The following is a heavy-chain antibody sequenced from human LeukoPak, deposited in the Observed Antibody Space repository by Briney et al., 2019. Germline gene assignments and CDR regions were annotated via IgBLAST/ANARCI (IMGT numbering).Heavy chain of an antibody. D-gene: IGHD7-27*01. V-gene: IGHV4-61*08. CDR1: GGSISRSDYY. Sequence: SETLSLTCSVSGGSISRSDYYWSWIRQPPGKGLEWIGYIYYSGSTNYNPSLKSRVTISLDTSKNQFSLKLSSVTAADTAVYYCARVGNDAFDIWGQGTMVTVSS. CDR3: ARVGNDAFDI. J-gene: IGHJ3*02. CDR2: IYYSGST.